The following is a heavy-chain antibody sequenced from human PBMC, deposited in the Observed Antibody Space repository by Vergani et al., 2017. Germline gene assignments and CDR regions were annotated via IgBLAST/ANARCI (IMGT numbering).Heavy chain of an antibody. V-gene: IGHV3-48*01. J-gene: IGHJ6*02. CDR2: ISSSSSTI. CDR3: AKGQGYCSSTSCPTVYYYYGMDV. CDR1: GFTFSSYS. D-gene: IGHD2-2*01. Sequence: EVQLVESGGGLVQPGGSLRLSCAASGFTFSSYSMNWVRQAPGKGLEWVSYISSSSSTIYYADSVKGRFTISRDNSKNTLYLQMNSLRAEDTAVYYCAKGQGYCSSTSCPTVYYYYGMDVWGQGTTVTVSS.